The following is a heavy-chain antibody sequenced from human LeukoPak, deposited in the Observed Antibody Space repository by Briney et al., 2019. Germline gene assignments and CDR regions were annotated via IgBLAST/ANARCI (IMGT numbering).Heavy chain of an antibody. J-gene: IGHJ5*02. V-gene: IGHV1-2*02. CDR2: INPNSGGT. Sequence: ASVKVSCKASGYTFTGYYMHWVRQAPGQGLEWMGWINPNSGGTNYAQKFQGRVTMTRDTSISTAYMELSRLRSDDTAVYYCASDLDIVVVKDWFDPWGQGTLVTVSS. CDR3: ASDLDIVVVKDWFDP. D-gene: IGHD2-2*01. CDR1: GYTFTGYY.